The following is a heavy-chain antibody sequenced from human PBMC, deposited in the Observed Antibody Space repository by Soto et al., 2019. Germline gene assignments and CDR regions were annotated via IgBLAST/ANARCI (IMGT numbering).Heavy chain of an antibody. Sequence: QITVKESGPKLVKPSQTLTLTCAFSGFSLSTSGVGVGWVRQPPGKAPEWLALIYWDDDKRYRPSLKSRLSIPKDTSQEPVVFTITNMDPLDQAPYYCVPQDWKNNNYDLELWGRGTLVTVPS. CDR3: VPQDWKNNNYDLEL. CDR2: IYWDDDK. CDR1: GFSLSTSGVG. D-gene: IGHD4-4*01. J-gene: IGHJ2*01. V-gene: IGHV2-5*02.